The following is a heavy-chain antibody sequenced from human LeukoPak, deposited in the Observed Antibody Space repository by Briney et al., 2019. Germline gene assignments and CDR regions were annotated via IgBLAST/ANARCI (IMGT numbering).Heavy chain of an antibody. CDR1: GGSISSGGYY. J-gene: IGHJ3*02. CDR2: IYHSGST. Sequence: PSETLSLTCTVSGGSISSGGYYWSWIRQPPGKGLEWSGYIYHSGSTYYNPSLKSRVTISVDRSKNQFSLKLSSVTAADTAVYYCASLPFARDQSIAAAGTDAFDIWGQGTMVTVSS. V-gene: IGHV4-30-2*01. D-gene: IGHD6-13*01. CDR3: ASLPFARDQSIAAAGTDAFDI.